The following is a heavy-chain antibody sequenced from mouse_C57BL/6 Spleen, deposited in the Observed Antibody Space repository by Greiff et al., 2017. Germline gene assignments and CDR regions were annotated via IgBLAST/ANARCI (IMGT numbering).Heavy chain of an antibody. CDR1: GYTFTSYG. J-gene: IGHJ4*01. CDR2: IYIGNGYT. D-gene: IGHD4-1*01. CDR3: ASRETGTGAMDY. Sequence: EVQRVESGAELVRPGSSVKMSCKTSGYTFTSYGINWVKQRPGQGLEWIGYIYIGNGYTEYNEKFKGKATLTSDTSSSTAYMQLSSLTSEDSAIYCCASRETGTGAMDYWGQGTSVTVAS. V-gene: IGHV1-58*01.